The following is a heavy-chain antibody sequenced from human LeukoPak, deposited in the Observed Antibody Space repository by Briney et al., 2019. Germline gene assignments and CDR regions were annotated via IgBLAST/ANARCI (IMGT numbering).Heavy chain of an antibody. CDR2: ISSSSSYI. D-gene: IGHD2-2*01. CDR3: ARAGDIVVVPAAPFDY. J-gene: IGHJ4*02. CDR1: GFNLRCFS. V-gene: IGHV3-21*05. Sequence: GFLRLFCAAPGFNLRCFSLNWVPPASREGAELVLFISSSSSYIYYADPVTGRVIISRDNAKNSLYLQMNSLRAEDTAVYYCARAGDIVVVPAAPFDYWGQGTLVTVSS.